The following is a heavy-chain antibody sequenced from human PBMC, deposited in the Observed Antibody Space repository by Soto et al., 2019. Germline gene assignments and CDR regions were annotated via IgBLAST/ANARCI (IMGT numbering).Heavy chain of an antibody. Sequence: EVQLVESGGGLVKPGGSMRLSCAASGFTFSSYTMHWVRQAPGKGLEWVSSITSGSSYISYAESMKGRITISRDTAKNALYRQMNNLMAEGTALYYCARGGYCRAGRCDDEYDMDVWGHGTTCNVS. V-gene: IGHV3-21*01. J-gene: IGHJ6*02. CDR1: GFTFSSYT. D-gene: IGHD2-15*01. CDR2: ITSGSSYI. CDR3: ARGGYCRAGRCDDEYDMDV.